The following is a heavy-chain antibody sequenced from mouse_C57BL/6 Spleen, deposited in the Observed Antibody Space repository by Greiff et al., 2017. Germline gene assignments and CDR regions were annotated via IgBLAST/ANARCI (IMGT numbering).Heavy chain of an antibody. D-gene: IGHD1-1*01. CDR2: IRLKSDNYAT. CDR3: TGSYGNSVWFAY. Sequence: EVKVEESGGGFVQPGGSMKLSCVASGFTFSNYWMNWVRQSPEKGLEWVAQIRLKSDNYATHYAVSVKGRFTISRDDSKSSVYLQMNSLRAEDTGIYYCTGSYGNSVWFAYWGQGTLVTVSA. CDR1: GFTFSNYW. J-gene: IGHJ3*01. V-gene: IGHV6-3*01.